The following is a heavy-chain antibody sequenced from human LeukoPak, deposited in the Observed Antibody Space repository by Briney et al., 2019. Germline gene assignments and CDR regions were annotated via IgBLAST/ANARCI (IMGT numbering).Heavy chain of an antibody. Sequence: GGSLRLSCAASGFSFSNAWMSWVRQAPGKGLEWVANIKQDGSEKYYVDSVKGRFTISRDNAKNSLYLQMNSLRAEDTAVYYCARDNRRWLQPLDYWGQGTLVTVSS. CDR1: GFSFSNAW. CDR3: ARDNRRWLQPLDY. J-gene: IGHJ4*02. V-gene: IGHV3-7*01. D-gene: IGHD5-24*01. CDR2: IKQDGSEK.